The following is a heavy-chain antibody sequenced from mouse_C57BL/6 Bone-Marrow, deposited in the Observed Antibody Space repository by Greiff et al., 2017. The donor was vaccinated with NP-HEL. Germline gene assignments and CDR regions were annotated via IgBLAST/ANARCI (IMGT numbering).Heavy chain of an antibody. D-gene: IGHD1-1*01. Sequence: VQLQQSGAELVRPGASVKLSCTASGFNIKDDYMHWVKQRPEQGLEWIGWIDPENGDTEYASKFQGKATITADTSSNTAYLQLSSLTSEDTAVYYCTTRGITTVVARYVDVWGTGTTVTVSS. CDR3: TTRGITTVVARYVDV. CDR2: IDPENGDT. J-gene: IGHJ1*03. V-gene: IGHV14-4*01. CDR1: GFNIKDDY.